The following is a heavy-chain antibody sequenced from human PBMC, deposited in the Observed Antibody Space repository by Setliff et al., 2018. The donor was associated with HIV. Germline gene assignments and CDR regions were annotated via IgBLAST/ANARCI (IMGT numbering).Heavy chain of an antibody. CDR2: IYYSGST. Sequence: SETLSLTCTVSGGSVSSGSYYWSWIRQPPGKGLEWIGYIYYSGSTYYNPYLKSRVTISVDTSKNQFSLKLSSVTAADTAVYYCASGVAGTVDYWGQGTLVTVSS. J-gene: IGHJ4*02. V-gene: IGHV4-61*01. CDR1: GGSVSSGSYY. D-gene: IGHD6-19*01. CDR3: ASGVAGTVDY.